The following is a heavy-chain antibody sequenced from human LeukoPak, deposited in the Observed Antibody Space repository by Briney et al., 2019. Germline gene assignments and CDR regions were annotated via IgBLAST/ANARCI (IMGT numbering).Heavy chain of an antibody. J-gene: IGHJ4*02. CDR1: GFTFSSYT. D-gene: IGHD3-10*01. CDR2: ITSRSSFM. Sequence: GGSLRLSCAASGFTFSSYTMNWVRQAPGKGLEWVSSITSRSSFMYYADSVKGRFTISRDDAKTSLYLQMNSPRAEDTAVYFCARVSPYYGSGGYYKSSFDYWGQGTLVTVSS. CDR3: ARVSPYYGSGGYYKSSFDY. V-gene: IGHV3-21*01.